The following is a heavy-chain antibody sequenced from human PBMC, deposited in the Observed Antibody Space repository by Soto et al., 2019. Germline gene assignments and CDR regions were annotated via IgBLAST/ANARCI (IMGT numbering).Heavy chain of an antibody. V-gene: IGHV4-4*02. D-gene: IGHD5-12*01. CDR1: SGSISSSNW. CDR2: IYPSGST. Sequence: QVQLQESGPGLVKPSGTLSLTCAVSSGSISSSNWWSWVRQPPGKGLEWIGEIYPSGSTNYNPSLKSRVTISVEKSKNPVSLKLSSVTAADKAVYYCARDKSGSPGVWGQGTLVTVSS. J-gene: IGHJ4*02. CDR3: ARDKSGSPGV.